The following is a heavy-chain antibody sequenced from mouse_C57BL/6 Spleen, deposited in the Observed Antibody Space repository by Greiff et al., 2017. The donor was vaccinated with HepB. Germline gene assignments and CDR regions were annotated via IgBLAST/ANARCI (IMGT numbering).Heavy chain of an antibody. CDR2: IDPSDSET. V-gene: IGHV1-52*01. Sequence: VQLQQPGAELVRPGSSVKLSCKASGYTFTSYWMHWVKQRPIQGLEWIGNIDPSDSETHYNQKFKDKATLTVDKSSSTAYMQLSSLTSEDSAVYYCARRGYYGSSPYAMDYWGQGTSVTVSS. CDR1: GYTFTSYW. J-gene: IGHJ4*01. D-gene: IGHD1-1*01. CDR3: ARRGYYGSSPYAMDY.